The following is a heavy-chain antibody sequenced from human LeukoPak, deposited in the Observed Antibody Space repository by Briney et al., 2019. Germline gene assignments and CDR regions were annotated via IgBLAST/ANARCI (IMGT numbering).Heavy chain of an antibody. CDR1: GLTFSDHA. CDR2: IRNDGFYK. Sequence: PGGSLRLSCGTSGLTFSDHAMDSVRQAPGKGLEWLAFIRNDGFYKYYSESGKGRFIISRDNSKNTLFLQMNSLRPDDTALYYCARAVAGSAFDHWGQGTLVAVSS. V-gene: IGHV3-30*02. D-gene: IGHD4-23*01. CDR3: ARAVAGSAFDH. J-gene: IGHJ4*02.